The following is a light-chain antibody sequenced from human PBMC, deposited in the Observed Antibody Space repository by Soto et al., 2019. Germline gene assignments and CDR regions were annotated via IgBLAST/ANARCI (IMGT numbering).Light chain of an antibody. CDR3: AACDDSLNGWV. Sequence: QSVLTQPPSASGTPGQRVTMSCSGSSSNIGSNTVNWYQQVPGTAPKLLIHSNNQRPSGAPDRFSGSKSGTSASLAISGLQSQDEADYYCAACDDSLNGWVFGGGTKLTVL. CDR1: SSNIGSNT. J-gene: IGLJ3*02. V-gene: IGLV1-44*01. CDR2: SNN.